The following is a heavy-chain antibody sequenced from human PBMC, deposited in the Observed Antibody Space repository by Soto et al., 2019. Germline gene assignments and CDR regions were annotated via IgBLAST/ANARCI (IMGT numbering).Heavy chain of an antibody. CDR1: GFTFSSYA. Sequence: GGSLRLSCAASGFTFSSYAMHWVRQAPGKGLEWVAVITYDGSNKYYADSVKGRFTISRDNSKNTLYLQMNSLRAEETAVYKWAGARAVFGPLPFDYWGQESLVTVSS. CDR2: ITYDGSNK. J-gene: IGHJ4*02. V-gene: IGHV3-30-3*01. D-gene: IGHD3-16*01. CDR3: AGARAVFGPLPFDY.